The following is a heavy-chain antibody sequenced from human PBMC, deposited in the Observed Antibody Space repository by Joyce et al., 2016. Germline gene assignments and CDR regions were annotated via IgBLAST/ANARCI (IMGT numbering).Heavy chain of an antibody. D-gene: IGHD4-17*01. V-gene: IGHV3-48*01. CDR1: GFIFSLYN. J-gene: IGHJ4*02. CDR2: ISSTNSPI. Sequence: EVQLVESGGGVVQRGGSLRLSCAASGFIFSLYNMNWVRQAPGKGLEWISYISSTNSPIYYADSVKGRFTISRDNTNNSLYLQMNSLRAEDTAVYYCVRRVYGDYGGDFDYWGQGTLVTVSS. CDR3: VRRVYGDYGGDFDY.